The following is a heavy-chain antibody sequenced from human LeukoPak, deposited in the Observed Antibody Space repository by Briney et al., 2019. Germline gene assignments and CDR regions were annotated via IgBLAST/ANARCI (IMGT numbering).Heavy chain of an antibody. V-gene: IGHV1-8*01. CDR3: ARLRAAAGRPTTSFDP. CDR2: MNPNRGNT. J-gene: IGHJ5*02. CDR1: GYTFTSYD. Sequence: ASVKVSCTASGYTFTSYDINWVRQATGQGLEWMGWMNPNRGNTGYAQKFQGRVTMSRNTSISTAYMALSPLRSQDTAAYHCARLRAAAGRPTTSFDPWGQGTLVTVSS. D-gene: IGHD6-13*01.